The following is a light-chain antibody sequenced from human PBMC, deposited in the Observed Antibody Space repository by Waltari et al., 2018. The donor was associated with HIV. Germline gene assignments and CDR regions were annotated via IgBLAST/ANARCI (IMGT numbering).Light chain of an antibody. Sequence: QSALTQSASVSGSPGQSITISCTGTSSDVGSYNLVSWYQPHPGKAPKLMIYEVNKRPSVVSNRFSGSKSGNTASLTISGLQAEDEADYYCCSYAGSSTSVVFGGGTKLTVL. J-gene: IGLJ2*01. V-gene: IGLV2-23*02. CDR2: EVN. CDR1: SSDVGSYNL. CDR3: CSYAGSSTSVV.